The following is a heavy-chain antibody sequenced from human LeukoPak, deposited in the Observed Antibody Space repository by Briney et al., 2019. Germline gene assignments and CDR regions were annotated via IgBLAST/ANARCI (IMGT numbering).Heavy chain of an antibody. CDR3: ARDLGWSSSH. D-gene: IGHD6-6*01. Sequence: GASVKVSCKASGYTFIGHYMNWVRLAPGQGLEWMGWINPTGGTSYAQKFQDRVTMTRDTSINTAYMELSGLRSDDTAVYYCARDLGWSSSHWGQGTLVTVSS. CDR1: GYTFIGHY. V-gene: IGHV1-2*02. J-gene: IGHJ4*02. CDR2: INPTGGT.